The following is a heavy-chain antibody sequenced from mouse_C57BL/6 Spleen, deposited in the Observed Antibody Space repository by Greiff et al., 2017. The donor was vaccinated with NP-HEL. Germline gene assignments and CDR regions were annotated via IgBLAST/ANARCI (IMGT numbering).Heavy chain of an antibody. CDR2: IDPSDSET. CDR3: ATSSGTYYYAMDY. V-gene: IGHV1-52*01. J-gene: IGHJ4*01. D-gene: IGHD3-2*02. Sequence: VQLQQSGAELVRPGSSVKLSCKASGYTFTSYWMHWVKQRPIQGLEWIGNIDPSDSETHYNQKFKDKATLTVDISSSTAYMQLSSLTSEDSAVYYCATSSGTYYYAMDYWGQGTSVTVSS. CDR1: GYTFTSYW.